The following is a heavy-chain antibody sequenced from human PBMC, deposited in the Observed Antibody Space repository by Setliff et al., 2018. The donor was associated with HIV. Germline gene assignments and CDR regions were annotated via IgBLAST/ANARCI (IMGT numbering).Heavy chain of an antibody. CDR1: GYTFTGYY. Sequence: ASVKVSCKASGYTFTGYYVHWVRQAPGQGPEWMGWINPNSGDTNYAQKFQGRVSMTRDTSISTAYMELNNLKFEDTAVYYCARARRDSYDRGRRNHYYIDVWGKGTTVTVSS. CDR2: INPNSGDT. J-gene: IGHJ6*03. V-gene: IGHV1-2*02. CDR3: ARARRDSYDRGRRNHYYIDV. D-gene: IGHD3-22*01.